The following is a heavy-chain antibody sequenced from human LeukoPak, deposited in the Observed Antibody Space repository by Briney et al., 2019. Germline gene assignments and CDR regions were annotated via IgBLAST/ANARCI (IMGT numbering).Heavy chain of an antibody. CDR2: IYYSGST. Sequence: WVRQAPGKGLEWIGSIYYSGSTYYNPPLRSRVTISVDTSKNQFSLKLSSVTAADTAVYYCARDPSYTDAFDIWGQGTMVTVSS. J-gene: IGHJ3*02. CDR3: ARDPSYTDAFDI. V-gene: IGHV4-39*07. D-gene: IGHD3-10*01.